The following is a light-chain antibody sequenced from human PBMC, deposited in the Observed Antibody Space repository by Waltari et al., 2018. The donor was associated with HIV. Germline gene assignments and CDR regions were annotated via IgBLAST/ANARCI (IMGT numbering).Light chain of an antibody. CDR1: SSDVGRYDY. Sequence: QSALTQPPSASGSPGQSVTISCPGTSSDVGRYDYVSWYQQHPGKAPTLLIYEVNKRPSGVPDRFSGSKSGNTAALTVSGLQAEDEAEYSCTSYAGINPVAFGGGTKLTVL. CDR3: TSYAGINPVA. CDR2: EVN. V-gene: IGLV2-8*01. J-gene: IGLJ2*01.